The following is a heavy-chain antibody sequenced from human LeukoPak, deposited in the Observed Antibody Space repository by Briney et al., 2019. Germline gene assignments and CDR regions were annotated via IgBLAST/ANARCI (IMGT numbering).Heavy chain of an antibody. D-gene: IGHD3-3*01. CDR1: GFSFSDYY. CDR3: ARTAYDFWSGYYRLRSFDAFDI. V-gene: IGHV3-11*04. CDR2: ISGSGGST. Sequence: GGSLRLSCAASGFSFSDYYMSWIRQAPGKGLEWVSAISGSGGSTYYADSVKGRFTISRDNAKNSLYLQMNSLRAEDTAVYYCARTAYDFWSGYYRLRSFDAFDIWGQGTMATVSS. J-gene: IGHJ3*02.